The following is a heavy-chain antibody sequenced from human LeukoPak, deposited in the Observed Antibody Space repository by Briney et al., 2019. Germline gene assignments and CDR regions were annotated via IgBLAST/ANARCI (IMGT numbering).Heavy chain of an antibody. D-gene: IGHD2-15*01. CDR1: RFTFSTNW. Sequence: GGSLRLSCAASRFTFSTNWMGWVRQAPGKGLEWVASITPAGSEKYYANSMKGRFTISRDNAKNSLFLQMTSLRADDTALYYCVRGRDFSCGGGNCYFDYWGQGTLVTVSA. J-gene: IGHJ4*02. CDR2: ITPAGSEK. CDR3: VRGRDFSCGGGNCYFDY. V-gene: IGHV3-7*01.